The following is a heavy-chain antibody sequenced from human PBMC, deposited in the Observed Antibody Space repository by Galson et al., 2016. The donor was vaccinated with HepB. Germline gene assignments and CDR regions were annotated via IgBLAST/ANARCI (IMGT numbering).Heavy chain of an antibody. D-gene: IGHD6-13*01. J-gene: IGHJ6*02. Sequence: ETLSLTCAVYGGSFSGYYWSWIRQPPGKGLEWIGEINHSGSTNYNPSLKSRVTISVDTSKKQFSLKVSSVTAADTAVYYCARAPGSSWPYTYYGIHVWGRGITVTVSS. CDR3: ARAPGSSWPYTYYGIHV. CDR2: INHSGST. CDR1: GGSFSGYY. V-gene: IGHV4-34*01.